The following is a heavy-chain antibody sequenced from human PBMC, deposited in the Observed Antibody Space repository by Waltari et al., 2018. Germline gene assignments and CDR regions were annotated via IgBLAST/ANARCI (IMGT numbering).Heavy chain of an antibody. Sequence: VQLQESRPGLVQPSETLSLTCTVPGGSVYSSHCSWTRPPPGKGLEWIGYIYYSGSTNYNPSLKSRVTISVDTSKNQFSLKLSSVTAADTAVYYCARLGDYGEPYYFDYWGQGTLVTVSS. CDR1: GGSVYSSH. D-gene: IGHD4-17*01. CDR3: ARLGDYGEPYYFDY. J-gene: IGHJ4*02. CDR2: IYYSGST. V-gene: IGHV4-59*02.